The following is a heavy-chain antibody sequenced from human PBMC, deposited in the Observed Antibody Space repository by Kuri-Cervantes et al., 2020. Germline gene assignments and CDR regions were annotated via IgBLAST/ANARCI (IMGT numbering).Heavy chain of an antibody. J-gene: IGHJ4*02. Sequence: GESLKISCAASGFSFSSYWMHWVRQGPGKGLEWVSRISSGGRITTYADSVKGRFTISRDNAKNMLYLQMNSLRAEDTAVYYCARAIDGYIDYWGQGTLVTVSS. CDR3: ARAIDGYIDY. V-gene: IGHV3-74*01. D-gene: IGHD5-24*01. CDR2: ISSGGRIT. CDR1: GFSFSSYW.